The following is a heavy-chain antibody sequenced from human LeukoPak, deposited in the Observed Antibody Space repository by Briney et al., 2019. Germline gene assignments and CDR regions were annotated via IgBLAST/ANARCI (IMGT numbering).Heavy chain of an antibody. CDR2: ITSDGDTT. D-gene: IGHD2-15*01. Sequence: PGGSLRLSCAASGFTFTSYAMSCVRQAPGKGLEWVSLITSDGDTTYYADSVKGRFTISRDNSKNTLYLQMNSLRAEDTAVYYCAERGCSVSSCTYFDCWGQGTLVTVSS. V-gene: IGHV3-23*01. CDR1: GFTFTSYA. CDR3: AERGCSVSSCTYFDC. J-gene: IGHJ4*02.